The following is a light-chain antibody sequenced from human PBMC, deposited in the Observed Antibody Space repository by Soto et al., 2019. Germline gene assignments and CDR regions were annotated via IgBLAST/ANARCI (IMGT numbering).Light chain of an antibody. CDR2: GAF. V-gene: IGKV3-20*01. Sequence: EIVLTQSPGTLSLFPGERATLSCRASQSVSSRNLAWYRQKPGQAPSLLIYGAFNRATGIPDRFSGSGSATYFTLTISRLEPADFEVYYWLLYGDSPPAYTFGQGTKLDIK. CDR3: LLYGDSPPAYT. CDR1: QSVSSRN. J-gene: IGKJ2*01.